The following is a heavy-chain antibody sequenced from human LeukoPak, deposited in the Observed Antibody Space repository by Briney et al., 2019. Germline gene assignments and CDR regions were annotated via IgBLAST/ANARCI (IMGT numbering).Heavy chain of an antibody. D-gene: IGHD3-16*02. CDR1: GGSISSSSYY. CDR3: ARGWEGDYVWGSYRSHFDN. CDR2: IYYSGST. Sequence: SETLSLTCTVSGGSISSSSYYWGWIRQPPGKGLEWIGSIYYSGSTYYNPSLKSRVTISVDTSKNQFSLKLSSVTAADTAVYYCARGWEGDYVWGSYRSHFDNWGQGTLVTASS. V-gene: IGHV4-39*07. J-gene: IGHJ4*02.